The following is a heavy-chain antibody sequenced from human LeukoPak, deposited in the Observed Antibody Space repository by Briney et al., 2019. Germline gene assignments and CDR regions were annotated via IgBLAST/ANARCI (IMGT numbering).Heavy chain of an antibody. CDR3: AKDRRNYYDSSGYLFTDAFDI. V-gene: IGHV3-33*06. D-gene: IGHD3-22*01. CDR2: IWYDGSNK. Sequence: GGSLRLSCAASGFTFSSYGMHWVRQAPGKGLEWVAVIWYDGSNKYYADSVKGRFTISRDNSKNTLYLQMNSLRAEDTAVYYCAKDRRNYYDSSGYLFTDAFDIWGQGTMVTVSS. J-gene: IGHJ3*02. CDR1: GFTFSSYG.